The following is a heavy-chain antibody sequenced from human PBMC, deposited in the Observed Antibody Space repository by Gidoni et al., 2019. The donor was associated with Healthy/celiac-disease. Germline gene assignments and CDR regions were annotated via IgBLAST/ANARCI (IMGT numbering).Heavy chain of an antibody. J-gene: IGHJ6*02. CDR2: IYSGGST. Sequence: EVQLVESGGGLVQPGGSLRLSGAASGFTVSSNYMSWVRQAPGKGLEWGSVIYSGGSTYYADSVKGRFTISRDNSKNTLYLQMNSLRAEDTAVYYCARDQYSYGPPGYYYYYGMDVWGQGTTVTVSS. CDR3: ARDQYSYGPPGYYYYYGMDV. CDR1: GFTVSSNY. D-gene: IGHD5-18*01. V-gene: IGHV3-66*01.